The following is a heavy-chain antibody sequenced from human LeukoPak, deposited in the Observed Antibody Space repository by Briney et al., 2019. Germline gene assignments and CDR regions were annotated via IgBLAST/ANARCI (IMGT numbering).Heavy chain of an antibody. J-gene: IGHJ4*02. CDR2: IKQDGSKK. V-gene: IGHV3-7*04. CDR1: GFTFSSYW. D-gene: IGHD5-24*01. Sequence: EGSLRLSCAASGFTFSSYWMTWVRQAPGRGLEWVANIKQDGSKKSYVDSVKGRFTISRDNAKNSLYPQMNSLRAEDTAIYYCTRVGYIDEGIDYWGQGTLVTVSS. CDR3: TRVGYIDEGIDY.